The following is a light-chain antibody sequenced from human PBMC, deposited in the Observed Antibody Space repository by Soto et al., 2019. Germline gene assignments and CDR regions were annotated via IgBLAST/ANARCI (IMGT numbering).Light chain of an antibody. CDR3: QQYGSSPYT. CDR1: QSVSSSY. V-gene: IGKV3-20*01. J-gene: IGKJ2*01. CDR2: DAS. Sequence: EIVLTQSPGTLSLSPGERATLSCRASQSVSSSYLAWYQQKPGQAPRLLIYDASSRATGIPDRFSGSGSGTDFTLTISRLEPEDFAVYFCQQYGSSPYTFGQGTKLRSN.